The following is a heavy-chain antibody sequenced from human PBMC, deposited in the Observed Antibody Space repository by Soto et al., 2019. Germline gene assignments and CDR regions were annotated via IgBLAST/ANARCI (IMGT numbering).Heavy chain of an antibody. CDR1: GGSISSYY. CDR3: ARDGYSYGNYYYYGMDV. V-gene: IGHV4-59*01. J-gene: IGHJ6*02. CDR2: IYYSGST. D-gene: IGHD5-18*01. Sequence: PSETLSLTCTVSGGSISSYYWSWIRQPPGKGLEWIGYIYYSGSTNYNPSLKSRVTISVDTSKNQFSLKLSSVTAADTAVYYCARDGYSYGNYYYYGMDVWGQGTTVTVSS.